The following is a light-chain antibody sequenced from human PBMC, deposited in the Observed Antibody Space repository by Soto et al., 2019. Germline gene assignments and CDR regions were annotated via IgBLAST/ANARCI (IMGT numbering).Light chain of an antibody. Sequence: DIQMTQSPSSLSASVGDRVTITCRASQRISSYLNWYQQKPGKAPNLLIYAASNLQSGVPSRFSGSGSGTDFTLIISSLQPEDFATYYCQQSYSPPRTFGKGTNVEI. CDR1: QRISSY. J-gene: IGKJ1*01. V-gene: IGKV1-39*01. CDR3: QQSYSPPRT. CDR2: AAS.